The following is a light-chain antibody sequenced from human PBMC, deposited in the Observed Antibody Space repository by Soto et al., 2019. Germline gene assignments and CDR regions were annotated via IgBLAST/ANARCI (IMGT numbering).Light chain of an antibody. CDR1: QTIVQY. CDR2: SAS. Sequence: ILMTQSPSSRSASVGDTVTMTCRAGQTIVQYVSWYRQKPGKAPDLLIYSASTLPSGVPSRFRGSGSETVFTLTISGLQPEDFGTYYCQERYSTPPGFGGGIKVDI. CDR3: QERYSTPPG. V-gene: IGKV1-39*01. J-gene: IGKJ4*01.